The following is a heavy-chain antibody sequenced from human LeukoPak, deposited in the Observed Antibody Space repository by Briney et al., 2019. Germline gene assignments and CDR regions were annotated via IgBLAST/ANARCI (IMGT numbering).Heavy chain of an antibody. CDR1: GFTFSSYW. CDR2: IKQDGSEK. CDR3: AKEDAYYYYMDV. V-gene: IGHV3-7*03. Sequence: GGSLRLSCAASGFTFSSYWMSWVRQAPGKGLEWVANIKQDGSEKYYVDSVKGRFTISRDDAKNSLYLQMNSLRAEDMALYYCAKEDAYYYYMDVWGKGTTVTVSS. J-gene: IGHJ6*03.